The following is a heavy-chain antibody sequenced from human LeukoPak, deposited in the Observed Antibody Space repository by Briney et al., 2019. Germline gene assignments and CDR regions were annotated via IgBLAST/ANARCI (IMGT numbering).Heavy chain of an antibody. V-gene: IGHV3-30-3*01. J-gene: IGHJ4*02. CDR2: ISYDGSNK. Sequence: QPGRSLRLSCAASGFTFSSYAMHWVRQAPGKGLEWVAVISYDGSNKYYADSVKGRFTISRDNSKNTLYLQMNSLRAEDTAVYYCARDLTRYYYGSGSYHTPFDYWGQGTLVTVSS. D-gene: IGHD3-10*01. CDR1: GFTFSSYA. CDR3: ARDLTRYYYGSGSYHTPFDY.